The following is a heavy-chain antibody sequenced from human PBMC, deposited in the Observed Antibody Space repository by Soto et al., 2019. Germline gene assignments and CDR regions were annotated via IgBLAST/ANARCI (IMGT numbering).Heavy chain of an antibody. CDR3: ARDRGTTGYYYCGMDV. CDR1: GGTFSSYA. Sequence: SVKVPCKASGGTFSSYAISWVRQAPGQGLEWMGGIIPIFGTANYAQKFQGRVTITADKSTSTAYMELGSLRSEDTAVYYCARDRGTTGYYYCGMDVWGQGTTVTVSS. J-gene: IGHJ6*02. D-gene: IGHD4-17*01. V-gene: IGHV1-69*06. CDR2: IIPIFGTA.